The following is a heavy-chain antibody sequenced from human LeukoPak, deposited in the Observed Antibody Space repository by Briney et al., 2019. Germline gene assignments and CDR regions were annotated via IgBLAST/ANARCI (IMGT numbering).Heavy chain of an antibody. J-gene: IGHJ5*02. CDR3: ARVQVRSGSYWFDL. V-gene: IGHV1-18*01. CDR1: GYTFTSYG. Sequence: GASVKVSCKASGYTFTSYGISWVRQAPGQGLEWMGWISAHNGNTNYAQKLQGRVTMTTDTSTSTAYMELRSLRSDDTAVYYCARVQVRSGSYWFDLWGQGTLVTVSS. CDR2: ISAHNGNT. D-gene: IGHD1-26*01.